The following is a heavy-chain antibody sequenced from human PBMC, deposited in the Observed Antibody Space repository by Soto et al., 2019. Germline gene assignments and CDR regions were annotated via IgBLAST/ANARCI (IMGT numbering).Heavy chain of an antibody. D-gene: IGHD1-26*01. V-gene: IGHV3-33*01. CDR2: IYYDESNE. J-gene: IGHJ1*01. CDR1: GFHFSNYW. Sequence: VGSLRLSCAVSGFHFSNYWMHRVSQAPGKGAEWVAVIYYDESNEYYVDSVKGRFTISRDNPKNTWYLQMNSLRAEDTAGYYCARDRFRSGTGDTSAESCLDWGQGPLVSVS. CDR3: ARDRFRSGTGDTSAESCLD.